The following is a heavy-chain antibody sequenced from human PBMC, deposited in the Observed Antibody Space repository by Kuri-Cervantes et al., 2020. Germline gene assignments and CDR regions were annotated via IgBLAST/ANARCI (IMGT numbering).Heavy chain of an antibody. Sequence: ASVKVSCKASGYTFTSYYMHWVRQAPGQGLEWMGIINPNSGGTNYAQKFQGRVTMTRDTSISTAYMELSRLRSDDTAVYYCARDIVVVVAARAYYYYGMDVWGQGTTVTVSS. V-gene: IGHV1-2*02. CDR2: INPNSGGT. J-gene: IGHJ6*02. CDR1: GYTFTSYY. CDR3: ARDIVVVVAARAYYYYGMDV. D-gene: IGHD2-15*01.